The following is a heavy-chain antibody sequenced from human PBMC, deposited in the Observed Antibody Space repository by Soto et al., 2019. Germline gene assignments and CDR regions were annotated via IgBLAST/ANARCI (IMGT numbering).Heavy chain of an antibody. CDR3: ARGAVVVPNGLIAGMDV. CDR2: IDSSSGTT. D-gene: IGHD2-15*01. CDR1: GYSFSNFY. V-gene: IGHV1-46*01. J-gene: IGHJ6*02. Sequence: ASVKVSCKPSGYSFSNFYVHWVRQAPGQGLEWMGIIDSSSGTTSYTQKFQERVTMTRDTSMSTVYMELSRLRSEDTAVYYCARGAVVVPNGLIAGMDVWGLGTTVTVS.